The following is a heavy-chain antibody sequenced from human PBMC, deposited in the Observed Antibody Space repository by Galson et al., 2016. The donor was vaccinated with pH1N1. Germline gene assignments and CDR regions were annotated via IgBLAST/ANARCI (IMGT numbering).Heavy chain of an antibody. CDR3: ARSLYGYGSGTYELDN. J-gene: IGHJ4*02. CDR1: GGSISSWY. V-gene: IGHV4-4*07. Sequence: SETLPLTCSVSGGSISSWYWSWIRQSAGKGLEWIGRIYTSGSTNYNPSLNSRVTMSIDTSKSQFSLKLTSVTAADTAVYYCARSLYGYGSGTYELDNWGQGTRVTVSS. CDR2: IYTSGST. D-gene: IGHD3-10*01.